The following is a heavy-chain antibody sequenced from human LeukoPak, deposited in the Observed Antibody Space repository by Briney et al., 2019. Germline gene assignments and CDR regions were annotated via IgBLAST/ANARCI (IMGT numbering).Heavy chain of an antibody. V-gene: IGHV3-48*01. J-gene: IGHJ4*02. CDR3: AKEDYYGSGSYLGY. CDR1: GFTFSSYS. CDR2: ISSSTTII. D-gene: IGHD3-10*01. Sequence: GGSLRLSCAASGFTFSSYSMNWVRQAPGKGLEWVSYISSSTTIIYYADSVKGRFTISRDNSKNTVYMQMNSLRVEDTAVYYCAKEDYYGSGSYLGYWGQGTPVTVSS.